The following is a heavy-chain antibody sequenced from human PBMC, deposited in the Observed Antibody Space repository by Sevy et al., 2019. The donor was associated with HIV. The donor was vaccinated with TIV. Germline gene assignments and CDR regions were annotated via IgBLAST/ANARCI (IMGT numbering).Heavy chain of an antibody. CDR1: GDTFRKYV. J-gene: IGHJ4*02. CDR3: ARDMTCGGDCYSFAN. V-gene: IGHV1-69*13. Sequence: ASVKVSCKASGDTFRKYVISWVRQAPGQGLEWMGGIIPVYGTTNYAQKFQARVTFTADASTSTVYMELSRLRSEDTAVYYCARDMTCGGDCYSFANWGQGTLVTVSS. CDR2: IIPVYGTT. D-gene: IGHD2-21*02.